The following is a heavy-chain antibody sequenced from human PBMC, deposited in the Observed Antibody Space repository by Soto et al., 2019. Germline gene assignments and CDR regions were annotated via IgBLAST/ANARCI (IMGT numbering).Heavy chain of an antibody. CDR2: IIPIFGTA. J-gene: IGHJ4*02. D-gene: IGHD5-12*01. CDR1: GGTFSSYA. Sequence: GSSVKVSCKASGGTFSSYAISWVRQAPGQGLEWMGGIIPIFGTANYAQKFQGRVTIAADESTSTAYMELSSLRSEDTAVYYCANSQDGYNLSPYFDYWGQGTLVTVSS. CDR3: ANSQDGYNLSPYFDY. V-gene: IGHV1-69*13.